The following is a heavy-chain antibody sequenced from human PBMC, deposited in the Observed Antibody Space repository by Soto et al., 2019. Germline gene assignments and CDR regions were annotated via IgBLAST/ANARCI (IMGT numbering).Heavy chain of an antibody. Sequence: GGSLRLSCAASGFTFSSYAMSWVRQAPGKGLEWVSAISGSGGSTYYADSVKGRFTISRDNSKNTLYLRMNSLRAEDTAEYYCAKDPGYCTKGVCFFFDYWGQGTLVTVSS. D-gene: IGHD2-8*01. V-gene: IGHV3-23*01. J-gene: IGHJ4*02. CDR2: ISGSGGST. CDR3: AKDPGYCTKGVCFFFDY. CDR1: GFTFSSYA.